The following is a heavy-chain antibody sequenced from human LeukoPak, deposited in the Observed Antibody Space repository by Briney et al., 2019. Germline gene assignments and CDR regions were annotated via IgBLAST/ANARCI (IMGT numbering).Heavy chain of an antibody. D-gene: IGHD2-21*01. J-gene: IGHJ4*02. V-gene: IGHV1-69*13. CDR1: GGTFSSYA. CDR3: ARGPQGYSVDY. Sequence: SVKVSCKASGGTFSSYAINWVRQAHGQGLEWMGGITPIFVTANYAQKFQGRVTITADESTSTAYMELSSLRAEDTAVYYWARGPQGYSVDYWGQGTLVTVSS. CDR2: ITPIFVTA.